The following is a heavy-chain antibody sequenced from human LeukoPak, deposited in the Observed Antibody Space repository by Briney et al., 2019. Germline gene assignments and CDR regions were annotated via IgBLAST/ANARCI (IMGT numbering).Heavy chain of an antibody. Sequence: SETLSLTCTVSGGSISSSSYYWGWIRQPPGKGLEWIGSIYYSGSTYYNPSLKSRVTISVDTSKNQFSLKLSSVTAADTAVYYCARHFRIEGWDLQRPEFDPWGQGTLVTVSS. V-gene: IGHV4-39*01. J-gene: IGHJ5*02. CDR3: ARHFRIEGWDLQRPEFDP. CDR2: IYYSGST. D-gene: IGHD1-26*01. CDR1: GGSISSSSYY.